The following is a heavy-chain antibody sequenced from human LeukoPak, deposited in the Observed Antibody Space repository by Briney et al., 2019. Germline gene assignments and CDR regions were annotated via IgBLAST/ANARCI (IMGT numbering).Heavy chain of an antibody. CDR3: AREGSNPLFVS. CDR1: GGSFSGYY. J-gene: IGHJ5*02. Sequence: SETLSLTCAVYGGSFSGYYWSWIRQPPGKGLEWIGEINHSGSTNYNPSLKSRVTISVDTSKNQFSLKLSSVTAADTAVYYCAREGSNPLFVSWSQGTLVTVSS. D-gene: IGHD3-3*01. V-gene: IGHV4-34*01. CDR2: INHSGST.